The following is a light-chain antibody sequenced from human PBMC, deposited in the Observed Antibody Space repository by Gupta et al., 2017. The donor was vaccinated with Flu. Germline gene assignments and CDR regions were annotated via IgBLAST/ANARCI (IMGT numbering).Light chain of an antibody. J-gene: IGLJ1*01. CDR1: GSDIGAYNR. CDR2: DVT. Sequence: QSALTQPPSVSGSPGQSVTISCTGTGSDIGAYNRVSWYQQSPGTAPKLMIFDVTNRPSGVPDRFSGSKSGNTASLTISGLQGEDEADYYCSSYTGTYTFVFGTGTKVTVL. CDR3: SSYTGTYTFV. V-gene: IGLV2-18*02.